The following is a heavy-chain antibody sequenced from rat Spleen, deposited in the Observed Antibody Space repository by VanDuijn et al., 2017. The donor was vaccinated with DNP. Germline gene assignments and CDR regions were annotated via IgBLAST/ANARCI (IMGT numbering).Heavy chain of an antibody. J-gene: IGHJ4*01. CDR1: GFTFSDYY. CDR3: TTWGWLLGLDA. CDR2: ISYNGGST. V-gene: IGHV5-20*01. Sequence: EVQLVESGGGLVQPGRSLKLSCAASGFTFSDYYMAWVRQAPTKGLEWVAYISYNGGSTFYGDSVKGRFSISRDNAKNSLYLQMDSLRSEDTATYYCTTWGWLLGLDAWGQGTSVTVSS. D-gene: IGHD1-12*03.